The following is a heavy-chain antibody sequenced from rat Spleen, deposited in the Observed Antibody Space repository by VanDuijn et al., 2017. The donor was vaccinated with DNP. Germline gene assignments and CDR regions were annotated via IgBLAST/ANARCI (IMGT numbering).Heavy chain of an antibody. V-gene: IGHV5S13*01. CDR1: GFTFSNYG. CDR3: ATDNSGYLGY. D-gene: IGHD4-3*01. CDR2: IPTGGGNT. Sequence: EVQLVESGGGLVQPGRSLKLSCTASGFTFSNYGMAWVRQAPTKGLEWVASIPTGGGNTYYRDSVQGRFTISRDNAKDTHYLQMDSLRSEDTATYYCATDNSGYLGYWGQGVMVTVSS. J-gene: IGHJ2*01.